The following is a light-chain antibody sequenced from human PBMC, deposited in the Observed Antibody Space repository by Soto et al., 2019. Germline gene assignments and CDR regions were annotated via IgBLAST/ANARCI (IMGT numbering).Light chain of an antibody. CDR1: NNDVGSYNL. J-gene: IGLJ3*02. CDR3: CSYAGGGTWV. V-gene: IGLV2-23*02. Sequence: QSVLTQPASVSGSPGQSLTISCTGTNNDVGSYNLVTWYQHHPGEAPKLLIFEVNKRPSAVSTRFSASKSGSTASLTISGLQVEDEADYYCCSYAGGGTWVFGGGTKVTVL. CDR2: EVN.